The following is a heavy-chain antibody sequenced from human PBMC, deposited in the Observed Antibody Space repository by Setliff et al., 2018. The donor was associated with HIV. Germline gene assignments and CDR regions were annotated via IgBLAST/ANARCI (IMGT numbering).Heavy chain of an antibody. J-gene: IGHJ4*02. Sequence: PGGSLRLSCEASGLTFRNAWMKWVRQAPGRGLEWVGRIKSKTDGGTTDYAAPVKGRFTISRDDSKNTLYLQMNSLKTEDTAVYYCTTDLGGSYHGWNYWGQGTLVTVSS. CDR2: IKSKTDGGTT. V-gene: IGHV3-15*07. CDR1: GLTFRNAW. D-gene: IGHD1-26*01. CDR3: TTDLGGSYHGWNY.